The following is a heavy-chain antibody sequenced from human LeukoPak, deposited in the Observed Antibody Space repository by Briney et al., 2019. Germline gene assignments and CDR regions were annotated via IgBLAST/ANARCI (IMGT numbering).Heavy chain of an antibody. J-gene: IGHJ4*02. V-gene: IGHV3-30*18. D-gene: IGHD6-13*01. CDR1: GFTFSSYG. CDR3: AKDLSIAAAGDY. Sequence: PGRSLRLSCVASGFTFSSYGMHWVRQAPGKGLEWVAVISYDGSNKYYADSVKGRFTISRDNSKNTLYLQMNSLRAEDTAVYYCAKDLSIAAAGDYWGQGTLVTVSS. CDR2: ISYDGSNK.